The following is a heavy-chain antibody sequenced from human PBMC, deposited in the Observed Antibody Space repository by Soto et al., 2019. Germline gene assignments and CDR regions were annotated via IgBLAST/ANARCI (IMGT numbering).Heavy chain of an antibody. CDR3: ARPIVGNCFSVSCRDY. CDR2: FFYSGST. J-gene: IGHJ4*02. Sequence: QVQLQESGPGMVKPSETLSLTCTVSGGSIDDSPYYWAWIRQPPGKGLEWIGSFFYSGSTYYNPSPARRLARSGGTSKIHFSLHLASVTAADAATYYCARPIVGNCFSVSCRDYWGEGMLVTVSS. CDR1: GGSIDDSPYY. D-gene: IGHD2-15*01. V-gene: IGHV4-39*01.